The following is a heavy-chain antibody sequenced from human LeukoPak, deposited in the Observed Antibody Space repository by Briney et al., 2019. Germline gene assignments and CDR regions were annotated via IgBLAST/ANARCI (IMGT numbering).Heavy chain of an antibody. J-gene: IGHJ6*02. CDR2: IDGSSRSI. D-gene: IGHD1-26*01. CDR1: GFTFSTYG. V-gene: IGHV3-21*04. CDR3: ARQGGMMPGGPYYYYYYGMDV. Sequence: GGSLRPSCAASGFTFSTYGMNWVRQAPGKGLEWVSYIDGSSRSIYYADSVRGRFTVSRDNAKNSLYLQMNSLRAEDTALYYCARQGGMMPGGPYYYYYYGMDVWGQGTTVTVSS.